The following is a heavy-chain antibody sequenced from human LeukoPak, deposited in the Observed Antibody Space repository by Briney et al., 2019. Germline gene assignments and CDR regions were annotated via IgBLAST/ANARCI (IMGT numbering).Heavy chain of an antibody. Sequence: PGGSLRLSCAASGFTFDDYAMHWVRQAPGKGLEWVSLISWDGGSTYYADSVKGRFTISRDNSKNSLYLQMNSLGAEDTALYYCAKDNSANSGSFAHFDYWGQGTLVTVSS. J-gene: IGHJ4*02. CDR2: ISWDGGST. CDR1: GFTFDDYA. CDR3: AKDNSANSGSFAHFDY. D-gene: IGHD1-26*01. V-gene: IGHV3-43D*03.